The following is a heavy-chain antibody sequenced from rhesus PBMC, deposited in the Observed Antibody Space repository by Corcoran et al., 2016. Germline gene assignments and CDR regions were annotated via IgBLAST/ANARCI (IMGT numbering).Heavy chain of an antibody. D-gene: IGHD7-45*01. Sequence: QVQLQESGPGLVKPSETLSLTCAVSGGSFSGYYWGWIRQPPGKGLEWIGYIIGSEGSTTYHPSLLIPVTHSTDTPINPFSLKLSAVAAADTSVYYWARSPWGFTRFDYWGQGVLVTVSS. V-gene: IGHV4-165*01. CDR3: ARSPWGFTRFDY. J-gene: IGHJ4*01. CDR2: IIGSEGST. CDR1: GGSFSGYY.